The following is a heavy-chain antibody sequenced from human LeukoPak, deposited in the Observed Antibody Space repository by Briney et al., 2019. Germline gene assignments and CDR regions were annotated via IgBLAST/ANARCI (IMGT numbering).Heavy chain of an antibody. Sequence: ASVKVSCKASGYTFTSYGISWVRQAPGQGLEWIGWISAYNGNTNYAQKLQGRVTMTTDTSTSTAYMELRSLRSDDTAVYYCAREYSSLYAFDIWGQGAMVTVSS. CDR1: GYTFTSYG. CDR3: AREYSSLYAFDI. V-gene: IGHV1-18*01. CDR2: ISAYNGNT. J-gene: IGHJ3*02. D-gene: IGHD6-6*01.